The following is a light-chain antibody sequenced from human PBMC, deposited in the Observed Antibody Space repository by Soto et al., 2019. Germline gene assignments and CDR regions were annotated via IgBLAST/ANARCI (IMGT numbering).Light chain of an antibody. CDR2: DAS. CDR1: QDIRSS. CDR3: LLDYSYFWA. Sequence: IQLTQSPSSLSASVGDRVTITCRASQDIRSSLGWYQQKPGKAPKLLIYDASSLESGVPSRFSGSRSGTEFTLTISSLQPEDFATYYCLLDYSYFWAFGQGTKVDIK. J-gene: IGKJ1*01. V-gene: IGKV1-6*01.